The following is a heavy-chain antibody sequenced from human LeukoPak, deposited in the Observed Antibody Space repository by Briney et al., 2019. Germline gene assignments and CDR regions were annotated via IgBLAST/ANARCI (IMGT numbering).Heavy chain of an antibody. V-gene: IGHV3-7*01. Sequence: GGSLRLSCVASGFTFSSYWMTWVRRAPGKGLEWVANINQDGSEKNYVDSVKGRFTISRDNAKNSVYLQMNGLRVEDTAMYYCARYGASGGLDPWGQGTLVTVSS. CDR3: ARYGASGGLDP. CDR2: INQDGSEK. J-gene: IGHJ5*02. CDR1: GFTFSSYW. D-gene: IGHD4/OR15-4a*01.